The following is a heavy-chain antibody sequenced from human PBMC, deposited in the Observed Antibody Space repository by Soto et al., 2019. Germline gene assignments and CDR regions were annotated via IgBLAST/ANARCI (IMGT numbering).Heavy chain of an antibody. Sequence: GGSLRLSCAASGFPFSSYGMHWVRQAPGKGLEWVAVIWYDGSNKYYADSVKGRFTISRDNSKNTLYLQMNSLRAEDTAVYYCAREGRDYGDYVSEEDYYYYYMDVWGKGTTVTVSS. CDR1: GFPFSSYG. D-gene: IGHD4-17*01. CDR2: IWYDGSNK. V-gene: IGHV3-33*01. J-gene: IGHJ6*03. CDR3: AREGRDYGDYVSEEDYYYYYMDV.